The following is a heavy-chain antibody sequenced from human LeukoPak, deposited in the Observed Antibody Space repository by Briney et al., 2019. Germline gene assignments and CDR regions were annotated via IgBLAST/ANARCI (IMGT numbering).Heavy chain of an antibody. CDR3: XLAPNSNWFDF. Sequence: SETLSLTCTVSGDSTSNFYWNWIRQSPGKGLEWIGNIHYSGSSVYNPSLKSRGTISIDTSRRQFFLKLNSVTAADTAVYFCXLAPNSNWFDFWGPGILVTVSS. CDR1: GDSTSNFY. D-gene: IGHD2-8*01. CDR2: IHYSGSS. V-gene: IGHV4-59*03. J-gene: IGHJ5*01.